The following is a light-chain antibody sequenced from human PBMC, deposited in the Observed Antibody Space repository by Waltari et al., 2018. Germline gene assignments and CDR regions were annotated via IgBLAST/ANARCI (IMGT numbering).Light chain of an antibody. Sequence: DIVMTQSPDSLPVSLGERATRHCKSSQSVFYRSDNKNYLALYQHKPGQPPQLLFYWASNRESGVPDRFSASGSETDFPLAINNLQAEDVAIYYCQQYYRSRTFGQGTKVEIK. J-gene: IGKJ1*01. CDR3: QQYYRSRT. V-gene: IGKV4-1*01. CDR2: WAS. CDR1: QSVFYRSDNKNY.